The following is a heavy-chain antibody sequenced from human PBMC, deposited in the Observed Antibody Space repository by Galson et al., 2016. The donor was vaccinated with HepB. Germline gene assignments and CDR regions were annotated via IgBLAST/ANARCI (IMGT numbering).Heavy chain of an antibody. V-gene: IGHV3-21*01. Sequence: SLRLSCAASGFTFSSYTMNWVRQAPGKGLEWVSSVSGSSDYIYYADSVKGRFTISRDNAKNSLYLQMSSLRAEDTAMYYCAVEDFLWGSYPPFGYWGQGTLVTVSS. CDR1: GFTFSSYT. CDR3: AVEDFLWGSYPPFGY. D-gene: IGHD3-16*02. CDR2: VSGSSDYI. J-gene: IGHJ4*02.